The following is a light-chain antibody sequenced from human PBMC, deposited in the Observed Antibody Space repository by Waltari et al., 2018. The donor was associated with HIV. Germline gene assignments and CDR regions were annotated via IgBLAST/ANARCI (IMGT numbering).Light chain of an antibody. V-gene: IGLV3-19*01. Sequence: SELTQDPAVSVALGQTVRITCQGDSLRNYYATWYQQKPGQVPVLVIYGKNNRPSGIPDRFAGSSSGNTASLTITATQADDEADYYCNSWDTNPEGVVFGGGTKLTVL. CDR1: SLRNYY. CDR3: NSWDTNPEGVV. J-gene: IGLJ3*02. CDR2: GKN.